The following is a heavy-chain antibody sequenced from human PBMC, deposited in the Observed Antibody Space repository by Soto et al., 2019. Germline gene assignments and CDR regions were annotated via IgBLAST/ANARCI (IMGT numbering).Heavy chain of an antibody. CDR1: GFTFSSHG. V-gene: IGHV3-30*18. Sequence: PGGSLRLSCAASGFTFSSHGMHWVRQAPGKGLEWVAVISYDGSNKYYADSVRGRSTISRDNSKNTLYLQMYSLRAEDTALYYCAKGPRYCSRTSCYTIDYWGQGTLVTISS. J-gene: IGHJ4*02. D-gene: IGHD2-2*02. CDR3: AKGPRYCSRTSCYTIDY. CDR2: ISYDGSNK.